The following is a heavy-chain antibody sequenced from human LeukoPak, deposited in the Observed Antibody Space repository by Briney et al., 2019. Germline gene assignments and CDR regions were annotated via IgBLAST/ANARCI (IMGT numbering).Heavy chain of an antibody. D-gene: IGHD3-3*01. Sequence: ASVKVSCKASGYTFTGYYMHWVRQAPGQGLEWMGWINPNSGGTNYAQKFQGRVTMTRDTSISTAYMELSRLRSDDTAVYYCARGRAYGFWSGYSPAYDRYYFDYWGQGTLVTVSS. V-gene: IGHV1-2*02. CDR1: GYTFTGYY. CDR2: INPNSGGT. CDR3: ARGRAYGFWSGYSPAYDRYYFDY. J-gene: IGHJ4*02.